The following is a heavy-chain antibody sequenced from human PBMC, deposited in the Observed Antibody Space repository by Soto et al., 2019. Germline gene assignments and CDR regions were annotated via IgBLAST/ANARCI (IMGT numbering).Heavy chain of an antibody. J-gene: IGHJ6*02. CDR3: ARAPGAVNSYAGVDV. CDR1: GFIFSDYY. Sequence: GGSLRLSCVASGFIFSDYYMAWIRRAPGKGLEWVSYISDGGSYTNHGNSVRGRVSVSRDDARNSLYLQINNLRVGDTGVYYCARAPGAVNSYAGVDVWGQGTTVTVSS. D-gene: IGHD6-19*01. V-gene: IGHV3-11*05. CDR2: ISDGGSYT.